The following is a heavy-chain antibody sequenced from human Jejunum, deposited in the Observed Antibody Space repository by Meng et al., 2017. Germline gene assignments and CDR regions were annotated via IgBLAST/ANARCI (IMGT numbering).Heavy chain of an antibody. J-gene: IGHJ4*02. CDR3: ARRGGAYSTGHFPHFDD. Sequence: QLQLQESGPGLVKPSGNLSLTWAVSGGSISSTNWWSWVRQPPGKGPEWIGDVFHTGSSNYSPSLRSRVTISVDKSKNQFSLNLSSVTAADTAVYFCARRGGAYSTGHFPHFDDWGQGTLVTVSS. D-gene: IGHD6-19*01. CDR1: GGSISSTNW. CDR2: VFHTGSS. V-gene: IGHV4-4*02.